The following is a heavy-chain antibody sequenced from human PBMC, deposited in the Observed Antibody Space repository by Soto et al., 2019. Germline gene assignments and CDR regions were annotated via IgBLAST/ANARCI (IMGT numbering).Heavy chain of an antibody. CDR3: AKVGSGSYSAHS. CDR2: ISGSGVNT. V-gene: IGHV3-23*01. CDR1: GSTFSSYA. J-gene: IGHJ4*02. D-gene: IGHD3-10*01. Sequence: EVQLLESGGGLVQPGGSLRLSCAASGSTFSSYAMNWVRQAPGKGLEWVSVISGSGVNTHYADSVKGRFTISRDNSKNTLYLQINSLRAEDTAVYYCAKVGSGSYSAHSWGQGTLVTVSS.